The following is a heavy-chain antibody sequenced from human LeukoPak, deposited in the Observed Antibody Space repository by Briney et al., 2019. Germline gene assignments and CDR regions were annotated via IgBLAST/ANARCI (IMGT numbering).Heavy chain of an antibody. D-gene: IGHD3/OR15-3a*01. V-gene: IGHV4-39*01. J-gene: IGHJ4*02. Sequence: PSETLSLTCTVSGGSISSNTYYWGWIRQPPGKGLEWIGSIYYSGGTYYNPSLKSRVTISIDTSKDQFSLRLTSVTAADTAVYYCARQTGSGLFILPGGQGTLVTVSS. CDR2: IYYSGGT. CDR3: ARQTGSGLFILP. CDR1: GGSISSNTYY.